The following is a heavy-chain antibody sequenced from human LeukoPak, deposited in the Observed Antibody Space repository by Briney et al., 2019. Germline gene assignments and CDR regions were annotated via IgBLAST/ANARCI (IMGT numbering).Heavy chain of an antibody. D-gene: IGHD2-15*01. CDR1: GGSISSY. V-gene: IGHV4-59*01. J-gene: IGHJ4*02. CDR2: IFYSGST. CDR3: ASRDCSGGSCYDAYFDY. Sequence: PSETLSLTRTVSGGSISSYWSWIRQPPGKGLEWIGYIFYSGSTNYNPSLKSRVTISVDTSKNQFSLKLSSVTAADTAVYYCASRDCSGGSCYDAYFDYWGQGTLVTVSS.